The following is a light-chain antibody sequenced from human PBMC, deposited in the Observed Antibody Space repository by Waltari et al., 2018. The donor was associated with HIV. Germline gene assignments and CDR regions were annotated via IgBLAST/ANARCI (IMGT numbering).Light chain of an antibody. J-gene: IGLJ2*01. Sequence: QSVLTQPPSVSGAPGQRVTISCTGSSSNTGAGYDVHWYQQLPGTAPKLLIYGNNNRPSGVPDRFSGSKSGTSVSLAITGLQAEDEADYYCCSYADTYFVVFGGRTKLTVL. CDR1: SSNTGAGYD. CDR3: CSYADTYFVV. CDR2: GNN. V-gene: IGLV1-40*01.